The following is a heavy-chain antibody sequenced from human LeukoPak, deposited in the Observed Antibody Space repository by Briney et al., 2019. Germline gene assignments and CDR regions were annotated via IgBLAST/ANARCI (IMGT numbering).Heavy chain of an antibody. CDR1: GFTFSSYW. Sequence: GGSLRLSCAASGFTFSSYWMSWVRQAPGKGLEWVANIKQDGSEKYYVDSVKGRFTISRGNAKSSLYLQMNSLRAEDTAVYYCARYYDFWSGYPYYFDYWGQGTLVTVSS. V-gene: IGHV3-7*01. CDR3: ARYYDFWSGYPYYFDY. D-gene: IGHD3-3*01. J-gene: IGHJ4*02. CDR2: IKQDGSEK.